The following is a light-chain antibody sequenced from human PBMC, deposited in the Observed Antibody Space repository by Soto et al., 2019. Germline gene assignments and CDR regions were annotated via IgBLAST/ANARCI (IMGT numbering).Light chain of an antibody. CDR2: NVY. Sequence: LTQPASVSGSPGQSITISCTGTSSDVGGYDYVGWYQQHPGKAPKLMIYNVYNRPSGVSFRFSGSKSGNTASLTISGLQTEDEADYSCTSYTNRYTYVFGTGTKVTVL. CDR1: SSDVGGYDY. V-gene: IGLV2-14*01. CDR3: TSYTNRYTYV. J-gene: IGLJ1*01.